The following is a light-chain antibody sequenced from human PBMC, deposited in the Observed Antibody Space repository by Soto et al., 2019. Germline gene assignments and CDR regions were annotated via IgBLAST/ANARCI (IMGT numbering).Light chain of an antibody. CDR3: SSYTGSSTNTVV. V-gene: IGLV2-14*01. CDR1: SSDVGNYNY. Sequence: QSALTQPASVSGSPGQSITISCTGTSSDVGNYNYVSWYQQHPAKAPKLMIFEVSNRPSGVSNRFSGSKSGNTASLTISGLQAEDEDEYYCSSYTGSSTNTVVFGGGTKLTVL. CDR2: EVS. J-gene: IGLJ2*01.